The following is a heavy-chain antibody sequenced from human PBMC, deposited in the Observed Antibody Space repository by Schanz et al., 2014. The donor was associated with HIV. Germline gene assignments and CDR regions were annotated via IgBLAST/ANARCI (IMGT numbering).Heavy chain of an antibody. CDR3: AKDRITGTTGVPYCYDGMDV. J-gene: IGHJ6*02. D-gene: IGHD1-7*01. CDR2: ISDDGSKK. Sequence: VQLVESGGGLVKPGGSLRLSCAASGFTFSSKSMSWVRQAPGKGLGWVAVISDDGSKKYYADSLKGRFAISRDQSTNTLYLQMNSLTAEDTAVYYCAKDRITGTTGVPYCYDGMDVWGQGTTVTVSS. V-gene: IGHV3-30*18. CDR1: GFTFSSKS.